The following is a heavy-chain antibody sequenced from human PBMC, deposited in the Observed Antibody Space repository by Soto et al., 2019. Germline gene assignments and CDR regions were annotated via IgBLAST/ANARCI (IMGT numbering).Heavy chain of an antibody. Sequence: GGSLRLSCAASGFTFSSYAMSWVRQAPGKGLEWVSAISGSGGSTYYADSVKGRFTISRDNSKNTLYLQMNSLRAEDTAVYYCAKKVVGKVPAAIGWFDPWGQGTLVTVSS. V-gene: IGHV3-23*01. CDR1: GFTFSSYA. CDR3: AKKVVGKVPAAIGWFDP. D-gene: IGHD2-2*01. J-gene: IGHJ5*02. CDR2: ISGSGGST.